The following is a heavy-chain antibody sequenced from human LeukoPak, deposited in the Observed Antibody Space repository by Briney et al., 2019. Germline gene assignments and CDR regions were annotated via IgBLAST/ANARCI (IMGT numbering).Heavy chain of an antibody. D-gene: IGHD6-25*01. CDR2: IYYSGST. CDR3: ARGRAAAY. Sequence: PSETLSLTCTVSGGSISSYYWSWLRQPPGKGLEWIGYIYYSGSTYYNPSLKSRVTISVDTSKNQFSLKLSSVTAADTAVYYCARGRAAAYWGQGTLVTVSS. CDR1: GGSISSYY. V-gene: IGHV4-59*12. J-gene: IGHJ4*02.